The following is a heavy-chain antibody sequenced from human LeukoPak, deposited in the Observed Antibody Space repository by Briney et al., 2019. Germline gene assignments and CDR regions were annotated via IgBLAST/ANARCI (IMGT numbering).Heavy chain of an antibody. CDR2: IYYSGST. V-gene: IGHV4-59*08. Sequence: PSETLSLTCTVSGGSISSYYWSWIRQPPGKGLEWIGYIYYSGSTNYNPSLKSRVTISVDTSKNQFSLKLSSVTAADTAVYYCARHDPPYYYDSSGEDAFDIWGQGTMVTVSS. CDR3: ARHDPPYYYDSSGEDAFDI. CDR1: GGSISSYY. D-gene: IGHD3-22*01. J-gene: IGHJ3*02.